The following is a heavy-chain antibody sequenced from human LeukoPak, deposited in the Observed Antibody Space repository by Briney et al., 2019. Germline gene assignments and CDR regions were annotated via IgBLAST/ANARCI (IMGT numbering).Heavy chain of an antibody. J-gene: IGHJ4*02. Sequence: TSQTPSLTCTVSGGSISSGGYYWSWIRQPPGKGLEWIGYTYHSGSTNYNPSLKSRVTMSLDTYKNHFSLRLSSVTAADTAMYYCARLDAFILWDWGQGTLVTVSS. D-gene: IGHD3-10*01. CDR2: TYHSGST. CDR3: ARLDAFILWD. CDR1: GGSISSGGYY. V-gene: IGHV4-61*03.